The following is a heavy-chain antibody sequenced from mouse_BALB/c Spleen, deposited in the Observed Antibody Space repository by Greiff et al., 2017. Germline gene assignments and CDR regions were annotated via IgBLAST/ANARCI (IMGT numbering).Heavy chain of an antibody. CDR1: GFTFTDYY. CDR2: IRNKANGYTT. V-gene: IGHV7-3*02. D-gene: IGHD3-2*01. J-gene: IGHJ4*01. CDR3: ARADSSGPMDY. Sequence: EVQRVESGGGLVQPGGSLRLSCATSGFTFTDYYMSWVRQPPGKALEWLGFIRNKANGYTTEYSASVKGRFTISRDNSQSILYLQMNTLRAEDSATYYCARADSSGPMDYWGQGTSVTVSS.